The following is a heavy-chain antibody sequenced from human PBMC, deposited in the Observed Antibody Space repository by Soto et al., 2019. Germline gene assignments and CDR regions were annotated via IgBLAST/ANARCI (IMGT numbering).Heavy chain of an antibody. V-gene: IGHV3-23*01. CDR3: AKALYRYGSENVLYY. Sequence: PGGSLRLSCAASGFTFSSYAMSWVRQAPGKGLEWVSAISGSGGSTYYADSVKGRFTISRDNSKNTLYLQMNSLRAEDTAEYYWAKALYRYGSENVLYYWGQGCLVTLAS. CDR2: ISGSGGST. J-gene: IGHJ4*02. D-gene: IGHD5-18*01. CDR1: GFTFSSYA.